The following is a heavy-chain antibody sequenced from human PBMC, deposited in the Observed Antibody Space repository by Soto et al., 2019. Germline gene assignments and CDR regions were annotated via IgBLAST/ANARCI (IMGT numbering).Heavy chain of an antibody. CDR2: ISWNSGSI. D-gene: IGHD3-3*01. V-gene: IGHV3-9*01. CDR3: AKDIRYDFWSCEKKNAFDI. CDR1: GFTFDDNA. Sequence: EVQLVESGGGLVQPGRSLRLSCAASGFTFDDNAMHWVRQAPGKGLEWVSGISWNSGSIGYADSVKGRFTISRDNAKNSLYLQMNSLRAEDTALYYCAKDIRYDFWSCEKKNAFDIWGQGTMVTVSS. J-gene: IGHJ3*02.